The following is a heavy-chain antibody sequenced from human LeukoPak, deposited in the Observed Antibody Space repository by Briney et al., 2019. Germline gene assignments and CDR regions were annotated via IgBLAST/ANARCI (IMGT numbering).Heavy chain of an antibody. CDR2: ISYDGSNK. CDR1: GFTFSSYG. V-gene: IGHV3-30*18. J-gene: IGHJ4*02. Sequence: PGGSLRLSCAASGFTFSSYGMHWVRQAPGKGLEWVAVISYDGSNKYYADSVKGRFTISRDNSKNTLYLQMNSLRAEDTAVYYCAKDKMDYSNYVSGFDYWGQGTLVTVSS. D-gene: IGHD4-11*01. CDR3: AKDKMDYSNYVSGFDY.